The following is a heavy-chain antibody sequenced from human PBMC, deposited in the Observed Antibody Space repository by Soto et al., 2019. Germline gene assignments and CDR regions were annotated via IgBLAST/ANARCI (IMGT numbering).Heavy chain of an antibody. D-gene: IGHD3-22*01. V-gene: IGHV1-69*12. J-gene: IGHJ6*02. CDR2: IIPIFGTA. CDR3: ARVYRNRLTRIVVEHNEGLGMDV. Sequence: QVQLVQSGAEVKKPGSSVKVSCKASGGTFSSYAISWVRQAPGQGLEWMGGIIPIFGTANYAQKFQGRVTITADESTSTAYMELSSLRSEDTAVYYCARVYRNRLTRIVVEHNEGLGMDVWGQGTTVTVSS. CDR1: GGTFSSYA.